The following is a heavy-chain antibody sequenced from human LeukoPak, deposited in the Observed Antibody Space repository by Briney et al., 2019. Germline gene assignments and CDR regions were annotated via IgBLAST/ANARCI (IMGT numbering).Heavy chain of an antibody. Sequence: GGSLRLSCAASRFTFSSYAMSWVRQAPGKGLEWVSAISGSGGSTYYADSVKGRFTISRDNFKNTLYLQMNSLRAEDTAVYYCAKDTPSYYYDSSGPSGAFDIWGQGTMVTVSS. CDR1: RFTFSSYA. V-gene: IGHV3-23*01. J-gene: IGHJ3*02. CDR2: ISGSGGST. D-gene: IGHD3-22*01. CDR3: AKDTPSYYYDSSGPSGAFDI.